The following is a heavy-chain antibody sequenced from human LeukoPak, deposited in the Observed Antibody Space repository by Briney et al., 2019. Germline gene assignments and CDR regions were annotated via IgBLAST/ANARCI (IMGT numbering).Heavy chain of an antibody. V-gene: IGHV1-46*01. D-gene: IGHD6-6*01. Sequence: ASVKVSFKASGYTFPIYFMHWVRQAPGQGLEWMGIINPTXXXTTXXXXFXGXXXMTRXXSTSTVYMELSSLRSDDTAVYYCARTAARRFDYWGQGTLVTVSS. CDR3: ARTAARRFDY. J-gene: IGHJ4*02. CDR2: INPTXXXT. CDR1: GYTFPIYF.